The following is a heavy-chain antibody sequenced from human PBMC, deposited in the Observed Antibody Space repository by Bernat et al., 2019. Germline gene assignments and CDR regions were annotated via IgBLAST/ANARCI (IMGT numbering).Heavy chain of an antibody. D-gene: IGHD3-16*01. V-gene: IGHV3-53*02. CDR1: GFTVSSNY. Sequence: EVQLVETGGGLIQPGGSLRLSCAASGFTVSSNYMSWVRQAPGKGLEWVSVIYSGGSTYYADSVKGRFTISRDNSKNTLYLQMNSLRAEDTAVYYCATGIIATNTFDIWRQGTMVTVSS. J-gene: IGHJ3*02. CDR2: IYSGGST. CDR3: ATGIIATNTFDI.